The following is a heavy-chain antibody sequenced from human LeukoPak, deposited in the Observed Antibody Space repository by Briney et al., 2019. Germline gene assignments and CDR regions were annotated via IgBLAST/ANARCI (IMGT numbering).Heavy chain of an antibody. V-gene: IGHV3-23*01. CDR2: ISGSGGST. CDR3: AKDPYSGSYWGSYYFDY. J-gene: IGHJ4*02. Sequence: GGSLGLSCAASGFTFSSYAMSWVRQAPGKGLEWVSAISGSGGSTYYADSVKGRFTISRDNSKNTLYLQMNSLRAEDTAVYYCAKDPYSGSYWGSYYFDYWDQGTLVTVSS. CDR1: GFTFSSYA. D-gene: IGHD1-26*01.